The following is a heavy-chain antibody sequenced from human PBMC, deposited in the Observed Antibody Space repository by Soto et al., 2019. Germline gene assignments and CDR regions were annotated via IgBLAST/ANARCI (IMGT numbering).Heavy chain of an antibody. V-gene: IGHV1-2*02. CDR3: ARGGGVGVAGAAAFDM. D-gene: IGHD3-3*01. Sequence: QLHLVQSGAVVKKPGASVTVSCSASGYPVTAYYMHWVRQDPGRGLEWMGGINPATGAAKYTQTFQGRVTMTRDTSTSTVFMELSGLTSEDTAVFYCARGGGVGVAGAAAFDMWGQGTLVNVSS. J-gene: IGHJ3*02. CDR1: GYPVTAYY. CDR2: INPATGAA.